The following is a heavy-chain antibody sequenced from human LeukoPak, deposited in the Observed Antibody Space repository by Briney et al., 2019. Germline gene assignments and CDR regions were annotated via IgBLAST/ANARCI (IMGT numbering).Heavy chain of an antibody. CDR3: AKDPFGAPSSGSYPGY. Sequence: GGSLRLSCAASGFTFSSYAMSWVRQAPGKGLEWVAFIRYDGSNKYYADSVKGRFTISRDNSKNTLYLQMNSLRAEDTAVYYCAKDPFGAPSSGSYPGYWGQGTLVTVSS. CDR1: GFTFSSYA. CDR2: IRYDGSNK. J-gene: IGHJ4*02. V-gene: IGHV3-30*02. D-gene: IGHD1-26*01.